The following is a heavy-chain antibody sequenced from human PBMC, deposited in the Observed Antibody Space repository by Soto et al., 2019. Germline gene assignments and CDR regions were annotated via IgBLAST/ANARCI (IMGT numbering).Heavy chain of an antibody. CDR1: GYSFSTYG. Sequence: QVQLVQSGAEVKKPGASVKVSCKTSGYSFSTYGISWVRQAPGQGLEWMGWISAYNGNTNYAQKLQGRVTMTTDTSTSTAYLELRSLRSDDTAVYYCAGEGDVHSTNYYNGIDVWGQGTTVIVSS. D-gene: IGHD3-16*01. V-gene: IGHV1-18*01. CDR2: ISAYNGNT. CDR3: AGEGDVHSTNYYNGIDV. J-gene: IGHJ6*02.